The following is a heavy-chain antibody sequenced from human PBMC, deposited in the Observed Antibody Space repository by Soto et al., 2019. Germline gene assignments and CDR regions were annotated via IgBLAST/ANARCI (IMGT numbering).Heavy chain of an antibody. Sequence: SAPTPVNPTQTLTLSCTISGFSLSTSGMRLIWIPEPPGEALLWLARFEWVADKFYNTSLKTRLTISKDSSKYQVVITMTNMDPVDTATYYCARMFHCSGGACQFDYWGQEALCTVSS. CDR1: GFSLSTSGMR. CDR3: ARMFHCSGGACQFDY. D-gene: IGHD2-15*01. J-gene: IGHJ4*02. CDR2: FEWVADK. V-gene: IGHV2-70*04.